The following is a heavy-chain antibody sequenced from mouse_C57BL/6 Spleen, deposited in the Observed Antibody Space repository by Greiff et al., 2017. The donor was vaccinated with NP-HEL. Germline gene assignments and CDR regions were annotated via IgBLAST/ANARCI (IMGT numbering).Heavy chain of an antibody. Sequence: QVQLKQPGAELVKPGASVKVSCKASGYTFTSYWMHWVKQRPGQGLEWIGRIHPSDSDTNYNQKFKGKATLTVDKSSSTAYMQLSSLTSEDSAVYYCAIWDYGSSYPYAMDYWGQGTSVTVSS. D-gene: IGHD1-1*01. V-gene: IGHV1-74*01. CDR2: IHPSDSDT. CDR3: AIWDYGSSYPYAMDY. J-gene: IGHJ4*01. CDR1: GYTFTSYW.